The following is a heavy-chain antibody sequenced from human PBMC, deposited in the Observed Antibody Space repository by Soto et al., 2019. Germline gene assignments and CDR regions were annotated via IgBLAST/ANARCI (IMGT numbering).Heavy chain of an antibody. V-gene: IGHV1-46*01. D-gene: IGHD3-3*01. CDR1: GYTFTSYY. CDR3: ARVQSPYYDFWSGYRPRYYYMDV. J-gene: IGHJ6*03. CDR2: INPSGGST. Sequence: ASVKVSCKASGYTFTSYYMHWVRQAPGQGLERMGIINPSGGSTSYAQKYQGRVTMTRNTSISTAYMELSSLRSEDTAVYYCARVQSPYYDFWSGYRPRYYYMDVWGKGTTVTVSS.